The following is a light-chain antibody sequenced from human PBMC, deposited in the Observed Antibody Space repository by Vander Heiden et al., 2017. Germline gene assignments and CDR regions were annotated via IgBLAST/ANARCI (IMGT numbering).Light chain of an antibody. CDR2: DAS. CDR3: QQYNHWPPET. J-gene: IGKJ1*01. V-gene: IGKV3-15*01. Sequence: EIVMTQSPATLSVSPGERATLFCRARQSVGSNLAWYQQQPGQAPRLLIYDASTRATGIPARFSGSGCGTEFTLTISSLQSEDFAVYHCQQYNHWPPETFGQGTRVEIK. CDR1: QSVGSN.